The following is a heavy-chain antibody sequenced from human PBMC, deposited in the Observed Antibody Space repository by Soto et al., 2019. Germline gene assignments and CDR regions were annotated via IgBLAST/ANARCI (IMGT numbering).Heavy chain of an antibody. CDR2: INHSGST. V-gene: IGHV4-34*01. D-gene: IGHD5-12*01. CDR3: ARVGSSGYDYTS. J-gene: IGHJ4*02. Sequence: QVQLQQWGAGLLKPSETLSLTCAVYGGSFSGYYWSWIRQPPGKGLEWIGEINHSGSTNYNPSLKSRVTISVDASKNQFALKLSSVTAADTAVYYCARVGSSGYDYTSWGQGTLVTVSS. CDR1: GGSFSGYY.